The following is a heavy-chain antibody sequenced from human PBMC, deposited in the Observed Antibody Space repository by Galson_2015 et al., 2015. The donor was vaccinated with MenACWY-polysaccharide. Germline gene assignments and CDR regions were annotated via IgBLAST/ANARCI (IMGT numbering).Heavy chain of an antibody. CDR3: AKRTIFGSGNYKNTPFDY. CDR1: GFTFSTYA. J-gene: IGHJ4*02. CDR2: ISGSGGST. V-gene: IGHV3-23*01. D-gene: IGHD3-10*01. Sequence: SLRLSCAASGFTFSTYAMSWVRQAPGKGLEWVSAISGSGGSTYYADSVKGRFTVSRDNSKNTLYLQMNSLRAEDTAVYFCAKRTIFGSGNYKNTPFDYWGRGTLVTVSS.